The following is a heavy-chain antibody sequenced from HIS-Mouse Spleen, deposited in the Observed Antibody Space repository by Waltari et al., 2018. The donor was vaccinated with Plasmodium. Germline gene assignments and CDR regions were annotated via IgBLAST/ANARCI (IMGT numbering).Heavy chain of an antibody. CDR3: ARGRYSSSWYYFDY. D-gene: IGHD6-13*01. Sequence: EVQLVESGGGLVQPGGSLRLSCAASGFTFSSYWMIWVRQAPGKGREWVANIKQDGSEKYYVDSVKGRFTISRDNAKNSLYLQMNSLRAEDTAVYYCARGRYSSSWYYFDYWGQGTLVTVSS. CDR1: GFTFSSYW. CDR2: IKQDGSEK. V-gene: IGHV3-7*01. J-gene: IGHJ4*02.